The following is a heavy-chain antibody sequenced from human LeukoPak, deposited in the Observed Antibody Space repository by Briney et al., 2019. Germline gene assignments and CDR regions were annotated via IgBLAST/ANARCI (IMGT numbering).Heavy chain of an antibody. D-gene: IGHD6-19*01. J-gene: IGHJ4*02. CDR3: ARPGYSSGWYGD. CDR1: GASLSSDY. Sequence: PSETLSLTCTVSGASLSSDYWTWIRQPPGKGLEGIGDLYNGGSTNYNPSLTSRVTISVDMSKNQSSLKLRSVTAADTAVYYCARPGYSSGWYGDWGQGTLVTVSS. CDR2: LYNGGST. V-gene: IGHV4-59*01.